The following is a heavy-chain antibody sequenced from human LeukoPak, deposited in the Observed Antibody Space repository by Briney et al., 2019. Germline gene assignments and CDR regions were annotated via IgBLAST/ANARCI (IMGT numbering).Heavy chain of an antibody. D-gene: IGHD5-18*01. Sequence: GESLKISCKDSGYSFTSYWIGWVRQMPGKGLEWMGIIYPGDSDTRYSPSFQGQVTISADKSINTAYLQWSSLKASDTAIYYCARRGEAMDPFDYWGQGTLITVSS. V-gene: IGHV5-51*01. CDR1: GYSFTSYW. CDR2: IYPGDSDT. CDR3: ARRGEAMDPFDY. J-gene: IGHJ4*02.